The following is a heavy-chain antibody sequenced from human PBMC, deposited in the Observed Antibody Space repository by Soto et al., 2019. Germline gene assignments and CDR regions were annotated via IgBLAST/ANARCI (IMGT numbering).Heavy chain of an antibody. CDR3: ARLGYCSGGDCHGMDV. D-gene: IGHD2-15*01. CDR1: GYGFSAYW. J-gene: IGHJ6*02. V-gene: IGHV5-51*01. CDR2: IYPGDSDT. Sequence: GESLKISCQGAGYGFSAYWIAWVRQMPGKGLEWMGTIYPGDSDTRYSPSFQGQVTISADKSITTAYLQWSTLKASDTAMYYCARLGYCSGGDCHGMDVWGQGTTVTVSS.